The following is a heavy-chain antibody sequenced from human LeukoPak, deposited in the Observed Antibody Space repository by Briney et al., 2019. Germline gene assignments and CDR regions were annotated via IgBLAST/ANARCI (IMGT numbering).Heavy chain of an antibody. CDR2: IYTSGST. CDR1: GDAISSYY. D-gene: IGHD2/OR15-2a*01. J-gene: IGHJ3*02. V-gene: IGHV4-4*07. Sequence: SETLSLTCSVSGDAISSYYWSWIRQPPGKGLEWIGRIYTSGSTNYNPSLKSRVTMSVDTSKNQFSLKLSSVTAADTAVYYCARGPFVGLDAFDIWGQGTMVTVSS. CDR3: ARGPFVGLDAFDI.